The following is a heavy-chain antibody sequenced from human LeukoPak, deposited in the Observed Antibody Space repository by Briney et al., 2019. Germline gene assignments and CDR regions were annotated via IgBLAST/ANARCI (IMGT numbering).Heavy chain of an antibody. CDR2: ISSSSKYI. CDR1: GFIFSNYA. J-gene: IGHJ4*02. D-gene: IGHD3-22*01. CDR3: ARRYYYDSSGYCLDY. Sequence: AGGSLRLSCAASGFIFSNYAMQWVRQAPGMGLEWVSSISSSSKYIYYADSVKGRFTISRDNSKNTLYLQMNSLRAEDTAVYYCARRYYYDSSGYCLDYWGQGTLVTVSS. V-gene: IGHV3-21*04.